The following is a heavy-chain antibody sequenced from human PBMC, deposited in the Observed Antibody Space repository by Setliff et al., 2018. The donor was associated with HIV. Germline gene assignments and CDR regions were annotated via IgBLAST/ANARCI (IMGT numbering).Heavy chain of an antibody. Sequence: SETLSLTCTVSGGSISSNDYYWDWIRQPPGKGLEWIGYIYYSGSTNYNPSLKSRVTISVDTPKNQFSLKLSSVTAADTAVYYCARSRGTQQEEYYFDYWGPGTLVTVS. CDR3: ARSRGTQQEEYYFDY. V-gene: IGHV4-61*05. J-gene: IGHJ4*02. D-gene: IGHD5-12*01. CDR2: IYYSGST. CDR1: GGSISSNDYY.